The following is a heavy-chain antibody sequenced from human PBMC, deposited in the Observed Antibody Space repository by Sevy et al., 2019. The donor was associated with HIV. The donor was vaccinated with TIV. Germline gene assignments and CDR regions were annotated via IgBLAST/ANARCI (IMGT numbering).Heavy chain of an antibody. CDR1: GFTFDDYA. Sequence: GGSLRLSCAASGFTFDDYAMHWVRQAPGNGLEWVSGISWNSGSIGYADSVKGRFTISRDNAKNSLYLQMNSLRAEDTALYYCAKGGGQSSNYYYYYYGMDVWGQGTTVTVSS. CDR2: ISWNSGSI. D-gene: IGHD6-13*01. CDR3: AKGGGQSSNYYYYYYGMDV. J-gene: IGHJ6*02. V-gene: IGHV3-9*01.